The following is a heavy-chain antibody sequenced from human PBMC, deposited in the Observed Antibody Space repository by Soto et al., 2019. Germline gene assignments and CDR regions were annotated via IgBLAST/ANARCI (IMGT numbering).Heavy chain of an antibody. Sequence: SETLSLTCTVSGGSISSSDHYWCWIRQHPGKGLEWIGYIYYSGSTYYNPSLKSRVTISVDTSKNQFSLKLSSVTAADTAVYYCARVCGGDCHYGMDVWGQGTTVT. V-gene: IGHV4-31*03. CDR1: GGSISSSDHY. CDR2: IYYSGST. D-gene: IGHD2-21*02. CDR3: ARVCGGDCHYGMDV. J-gene: IGHJ6*02.